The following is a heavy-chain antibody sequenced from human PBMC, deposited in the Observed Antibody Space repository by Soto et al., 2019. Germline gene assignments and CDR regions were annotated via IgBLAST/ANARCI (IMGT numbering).Heavy chain of an antibody. CDR3: ARDTLSAFDG. J-gene: IGHJ3*01. Sequence: GGSLRLSCTASRFTFSVDWMSWVRQAPGKGLEWVANIRHDGSEKFYVDSVKGRFTVSRDNAKNSLYLQMNSLRAEDTAVYYCARDTLSAFDGWGQGTMVSVSS. D-gene: IGHD3-16*01. CDR2: IRHDGSEK. CDR1: RFTFSVDW. V-gene: IGHV3-7*01.